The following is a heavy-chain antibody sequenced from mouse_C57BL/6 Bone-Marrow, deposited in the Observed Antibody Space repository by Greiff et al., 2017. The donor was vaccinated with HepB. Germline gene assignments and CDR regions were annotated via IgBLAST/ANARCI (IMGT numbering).Heavy chain of an antibody. J-gene: IGHJ1*03. D-gene: IGHD1-1*01. V-gene: IGHV1-59*01. CDR1: GYTFTSYW. CDR3: ARRGDDGSSHWYFDV. Sequence: QVQLQQPGAELVRPGTSVKLSCKASGYTFTSYWMHWVKQRPGQGLEWIGVIDPSDSYTNYNQKFKGKATLTVDTSSSTAYMQLSSLTSEDSAVYYCARRGDDGSSHWYFDVWGTGTTVTVSS. CDR2: IDPSDSYT.